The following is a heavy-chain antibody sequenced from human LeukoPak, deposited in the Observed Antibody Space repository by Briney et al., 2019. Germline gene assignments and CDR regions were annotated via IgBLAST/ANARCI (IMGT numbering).Heavy chain of an antibody. D-gene: IGHD2-2*01. J-gene: IGHJ4*02. CDR3: ARDDCSSASCYRIDY. Sequence: GGSLRLSCAASGFTFSSHTMNWVRQAPGKGLEWVSSISSSSTDIYHADSVKGRFTISRHNAKNSLYLQMNSLRAEDTAVYYCARDDCSSASCYRIDYWGRGTLVTVSS. CDR1: GFTFSSHT. CDR2: ISSSSTDI. V-gene: IGHV3-21*01.